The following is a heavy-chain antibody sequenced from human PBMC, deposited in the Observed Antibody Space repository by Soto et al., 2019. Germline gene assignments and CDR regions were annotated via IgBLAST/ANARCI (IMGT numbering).Heavy chain of an antibody. CDR3: ARDPFVSHYYYGMAV. J-gene: IGHJ6*02. V-gene: IGHV1-2*02. CDR2: INPNSGGT. D-gene: IGHD2-21*01. CDR1: GYTFTGYY. Sequence: GASVKVSCKASGYTFTGYYMHWVRQAPGQGLEWMGWINPNSGGTNYAQKFQGRVTMTRDTSISTAYMELSRLRSDDTAVYYCARDPFVSHYYYGMAVWGQGTTVTVSS.